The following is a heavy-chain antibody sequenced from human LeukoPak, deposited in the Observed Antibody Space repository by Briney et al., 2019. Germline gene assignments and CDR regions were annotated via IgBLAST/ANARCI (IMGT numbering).Heavy chain of an antibody. D-gene: IGHD6-19*01. Sequence: GGSLRLSCAASGFTFSSYGMHWVRQAPGKGLEWVAVISYDGSNKYSADSVKGRFTISRDNSKNTLFLQMNSLRAEDTAVYYCVRDGGSGVDYWGQGTLVTVSS. J-gene: IGHJ4*02. CDR3: VRDGGSGVDY. CDR2: ISYDGSNK. CDR1: GFTFSSYG. V-gene: IGHV3-30*03.